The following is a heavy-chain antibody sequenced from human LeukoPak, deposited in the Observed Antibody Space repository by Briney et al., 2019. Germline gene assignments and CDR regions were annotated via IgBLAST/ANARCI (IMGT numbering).Heavy chain of an antibody. D-gene: IGHD3-22*01. CDR1: GYTFTSYG. Sequence: GASVKVSCKASGYTFTSYGISWVRQAPGQGLEWMGWISAYNGNTNYAQKLQGRVTMTTDTSTSTAYMELRSLRSDDTAVYYCARGINYDSSGWEPDYWGQGTLVTVSS. CDR2: ISAYNGNT. J-gene: IGHJ4*02. V-gene: IGHV1-18*01. CDR3: ARGINYDSSGWEPDY.